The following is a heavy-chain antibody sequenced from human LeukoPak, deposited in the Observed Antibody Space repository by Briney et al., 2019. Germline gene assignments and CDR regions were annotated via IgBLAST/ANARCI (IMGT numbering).Heavy chain of an antibody. Sequence: ASVKVSCKTSGYTFTSYGISWVRQAPGHGLEWMGWISTYNGNTNYAQNLQGRIIMTTDTSTSTAYMELRSLRSDDTAVYYCARHTYNSGWCSDYWGQGTLVTVSS. CDR2: ISTYNGNT. V-gene: IGHV1-18*01. D-gene: IGHD6-19*01. CDR3: ARHTYNSGWCSDY. J-gene: IGHJ4*02. CDR1: GYTFTSYG.